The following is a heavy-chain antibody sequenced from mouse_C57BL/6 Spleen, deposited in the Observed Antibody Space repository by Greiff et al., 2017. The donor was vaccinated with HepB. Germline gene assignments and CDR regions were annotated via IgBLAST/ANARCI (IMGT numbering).Heavy chain of an antibody. CDR3: AIEDYGNYEGFDY. V-gene: IGHV1-74*01. CDR1: GYTFTSYW. D-gene: IGHD2-1*01. Sequence: VQLQQPGAELVKPGASVKVSCKASGYTFTSYWMHWVKQRPGQGLEWIGRIHPSDSDTNYNQKFKGKATLTVDKSSSTAYMPLSSLTSEDSAVYYCAIEDYGNYEGFDYWGQGTTLTVSS. CDR2: IHPSDSDT. J-gene: IGHJ2*01.